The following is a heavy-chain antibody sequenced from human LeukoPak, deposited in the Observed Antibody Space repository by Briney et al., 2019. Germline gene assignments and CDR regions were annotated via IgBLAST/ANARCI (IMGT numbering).Heavy chain of an antibody. CDR1: GFTFSSYA. V-gene: IGHV3-30-3*01. CDR3: ARDPTL. J-gene: IGHJ4*02. Sequence: GGSLRLSCAASGFTFSSYAMHWVRQAPGKGLEWVAVISYDGSNKYYTDSVKGRFTISSDNSKNTLYLQMNSLRDEDTAVYYCARDPTLWGQGTLVTVSS. CDR2: ISYDGSNK.